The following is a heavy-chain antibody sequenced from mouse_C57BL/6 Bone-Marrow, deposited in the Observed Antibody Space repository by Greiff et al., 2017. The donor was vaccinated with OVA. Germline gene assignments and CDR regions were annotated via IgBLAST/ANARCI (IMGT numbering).Heavy chain of an antibody. D-gene: IGHD1-1*01. CDR3: AMGANDNGSRRGYWYFDV. J-gene: IGHJ1*03. Sequence: VQLQQSGTDLVKPGASVKLSCTASGYTFTSYWMHWVKQRPGQGLEWIGNINPSNGGTNYNEKFKSQATLTGDKSSSTAYLQLSSLTSEDSAVYYSAMGANDNGSRRGYWYFDVWGTGTTVTVSS. CDR2: INPSNGGT. CDR1: GYTFTSYW. V-gene: IGHV1-53*01.